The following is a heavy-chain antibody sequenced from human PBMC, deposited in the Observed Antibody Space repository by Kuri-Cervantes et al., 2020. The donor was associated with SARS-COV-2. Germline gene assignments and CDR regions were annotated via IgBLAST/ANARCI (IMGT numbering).Heavy chain of an antibody. CDR1: GFTFSSYG. CDR2: ISSSSSYI. CDR3: ARVSLDTAMVTSYVDY. Sequence: GESLKISCAASGFTFSSYGMHWVHQAPGKGLEWVSSISSSSSYIYCADSVKGRFTISRDNAKNSLYLQMNSLRAEDTAVYYCARVSLDTAMVTSYVDYWGQGTLVTVSS. V-gene: IGHV3-21*01. J-gene: IGHJ4*02. D-gene: IGHD5-18*01.